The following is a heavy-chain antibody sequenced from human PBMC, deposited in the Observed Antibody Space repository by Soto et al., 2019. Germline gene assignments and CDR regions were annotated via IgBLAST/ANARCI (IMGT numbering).Heavy chain of an antibody. CDR2: IYYSGST. V-gene: IGHV4-59*01. Sequence: QVQLQESGPGLVKPSETLSLTCTVSGGSISSYYWSWIRQPPGKGLEWIGYIYYSGSTNYNPSLKSRVTISVDTSKTQFSLKLSSVTAADTAVYYCARVMGQCSGGSCYPLHNWFDPWGQGTLVTVSS. CDR1: GGSISSYY. CDR3: ARVMGQCSGGSCYPLHNWFDP. D-gene: IGHD2-15*01. J-gene: IGHJ5*02.